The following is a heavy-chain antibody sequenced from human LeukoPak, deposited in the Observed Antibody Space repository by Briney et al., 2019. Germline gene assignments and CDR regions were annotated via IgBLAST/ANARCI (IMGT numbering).Heavy chain of an antibody. Sequence: PSETLSLTCTVSGGSISSYYWSWIRQPPGKGLEWIGYIYYSGSTNYNPSLKSRVTISVDTSKNQFSLKLSSVTAADTAVYYCAIPTVWGYLGYWGQGTLVTVSS. CDR3: AIPTVWGYLGY. CDR1: GGSISSYY. J-gene: IGHJ4*02. D-gene: IGHD2-15*01. CDR2: IYYSGST. V-gene: IGHV4-59*12.